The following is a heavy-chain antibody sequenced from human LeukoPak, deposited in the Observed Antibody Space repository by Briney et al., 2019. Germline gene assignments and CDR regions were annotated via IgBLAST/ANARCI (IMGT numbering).Heavy chain of an antibody. J-gene: IGHJ4*02. CDR1: GGSFSGYY. CDR3: AREGLRRDGYKFDY. D-gene: IGHD5-24*01. CDR2: INHSGST. Sequence: SETLSLTCAVYGGSFSGYYWSWIRQPPGKGLEGIGEINHSGSTNYNPSLKSRVTISVDTSKNQFSLKLSSVTAADTAVYYCAREGLRRDGYKFDYWGQGTLVTVSS. V-gene: IGHV4-34*01.